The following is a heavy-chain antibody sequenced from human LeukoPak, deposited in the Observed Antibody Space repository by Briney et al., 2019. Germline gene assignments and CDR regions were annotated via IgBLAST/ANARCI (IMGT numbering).Heavy chain of an antibody. V-gene: IGHV3-15*01. CDR3: TTDQGRPDAFDI. J-gene: IGHJ3*02. D-gene: IGHD1-26*01. CDR1: GFTFSNAW. CDR2: IKSKTDGGTT. Sequence: GGSLRLSCAASGFTFSNAWMSWARRARGGGVEWVGRIKSKTDGGTTDYAAPVKGRFTISRDDSKNTLYLQMNSLKTEDTAVYYCTTDQGRPDAFDIWGQGTMVTVSS.